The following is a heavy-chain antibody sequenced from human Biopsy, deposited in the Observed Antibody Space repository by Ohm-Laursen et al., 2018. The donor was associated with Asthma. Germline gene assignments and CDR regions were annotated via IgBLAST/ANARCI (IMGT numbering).Heavy chain of an antibody. CDR3: ARRITIFGVVQKDHGMDA. V-gene: IGHV4-39*01. CDR1: GGSMTPTSHY. Sequence: SETLPLTCTVSGGSMTPTSHYWDWIRQAPGKGLEWIGYISYGGKTSYNPSLKNRVTISKDKSKNQFSLRLTSVTAADTAVYFCARRITIFGVVQKDHGMDAWGQGTTVIVSS. D-gene: IGHD3-3*01. CDR2: ISYGGKT. J-gene: IGHJ6*02.